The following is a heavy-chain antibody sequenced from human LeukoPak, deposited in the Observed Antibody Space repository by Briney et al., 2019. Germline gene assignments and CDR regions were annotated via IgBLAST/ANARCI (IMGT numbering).Heavy chain of an antibody. V-gene: IGHV3-74*01. Sequence: GGSLRLSCAASGFTFRSYWMHWVRQAPGKGLVWISRVNSDGSSTNYAGSVKGRFTISRDNAQNALFLQMNSLRVEDTAVYYCAAGTAADYWGQGTRVAVSS. CDR3: AAGTAADY. D-gene: IGHD6-13*01. J-gene: IGHJ4*02. CDR2: VNSDGSST. CDR1: GFTFRSYW.